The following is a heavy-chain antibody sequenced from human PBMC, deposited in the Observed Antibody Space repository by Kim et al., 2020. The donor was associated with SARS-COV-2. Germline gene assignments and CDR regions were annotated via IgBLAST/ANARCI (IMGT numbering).Heavy chain of an antibody. J-gene: IGHJ6*02. CDR1: GFTFSDYY. CDR2: ISSSGSTI. CDR3: ARDLIAAAGSTYYYGMDV. D-gene: IGHD6-13*01. V-gene: IGHV3-11*04. Sequence: GGSLRLSCAVSGFTFSDYYMSWIRQAPGKGLEWVSYISSSGSTIYYADSVKGRFTISRDNAKNSLYLQMNSLRAEDTAVYYCARDLIAAAGSTYYYGMDVWGQGTTVTVSS.